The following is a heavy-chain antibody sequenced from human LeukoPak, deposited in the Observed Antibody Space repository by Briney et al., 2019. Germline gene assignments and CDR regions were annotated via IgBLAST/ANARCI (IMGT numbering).Heavy chain of an antibody. V-gene: IGHV7-4-1*02. CDR3: ARDPSGYDSSGYYDN. Sequence: ASVKVSCKASGYTFTSYAMNWVRQAPGQGPEWMGWINTNTGNPTYAQGFSGRFVFSLDTSVSTAYLQISSLKAEDTAVYYCARDPSGYDSSGYYDNWGQGTLVTVSS. J-gene: IGHJ4*02. D-gene: IGHD3-22*01. CDR1: GYTFTSYA. CDR2: INTNTGNP.